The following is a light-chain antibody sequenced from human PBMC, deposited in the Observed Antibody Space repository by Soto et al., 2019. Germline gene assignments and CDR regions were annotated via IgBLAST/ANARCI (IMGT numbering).Light chain of an antibody. J-gene: IGKJ1*01. CDR1: QSISSW. CDR3: QQYSSYWT. Sequence: DIQMTQSPSTLSASVGDRVTITCRASQSISSWLAWYQQKPGKAPKVLIYKASNLESGVPSRFSGSGSGTEFPLTISSLQPDDFATYYCQQYSSYWTFGQGTKVEIK. CDR2: KAS. V-gene: IGKV1-5*03.